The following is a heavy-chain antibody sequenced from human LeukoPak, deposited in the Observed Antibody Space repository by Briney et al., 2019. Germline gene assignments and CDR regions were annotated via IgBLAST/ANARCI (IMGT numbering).Heavy chain of an antibody. CDR1: GFTSSSYW. J-gene: IGHJ4*02. Sequence: GSLRLSCAASGFTSSSYWIHWVRQAPGKGLVWFSRINSDGSSTSYADSVKGRFTISRDNVKNTLYLQMNSLRAEDTAVYYCARGLKGIAAAGTYYFDYWGQGTLVTVSS. CDR3: ARGLKGIAAAGTYYFDY. D-gene: IGHD6-13*01. V-gene: IGHV3-74*01. CDR2: INSDGSST.